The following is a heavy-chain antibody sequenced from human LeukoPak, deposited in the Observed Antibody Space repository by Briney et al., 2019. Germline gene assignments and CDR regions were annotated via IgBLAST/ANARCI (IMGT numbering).Heavy chain of an antibody. CDR2: INPSGGST. V-gene: IGHV1-46*01. CDR3: ARDQGEVIAVAGRGENWYSWFDP. CDR1: GYTFTSYY. D-gene: IGHD6-19*01. J-gene: IGHJ5*02. Sequence: GASVKVSCKASGYTFTSYYMHWVRQAPGQGLEWMGIINPSGGSTSYAQKFQGRVTMTRDTSTSTVYMELSSLRSEDTAVYYCARDQGEVIAVAGRGENWYSWFDPWGQGTLVTVSS.